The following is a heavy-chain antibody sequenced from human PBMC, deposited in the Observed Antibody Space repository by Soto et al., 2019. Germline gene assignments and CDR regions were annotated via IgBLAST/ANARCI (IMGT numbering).Heavy chain of an antibody. V-gene: IGHV4-39*07. CDR1: GGSISSSSYY. D-gene: IGHD2-2*01. CDR2: IYYSGST. Sequence: PSETLSLTCTVSGGSISSSSYYWGWIRQPPGKGLEWIGSIYYSGSTYYNPSLKSRVTTSVDKSKNQFSLKLSSVTAADTAVYYCASLPATSDFDYWGQGTLVTVSS. CDR3: ASLPATSDFDY. J-gene: IGHJ4*02.